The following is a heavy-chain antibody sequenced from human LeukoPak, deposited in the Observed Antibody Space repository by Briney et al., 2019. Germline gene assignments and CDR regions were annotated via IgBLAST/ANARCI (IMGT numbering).Heavy chain of an antibody. D-gene: IGHD1-7*01. V-gene: IGHV1-69*05. CDR2: IIPIFGTA. CDR3: ARVRITGTTGWFDP. J-gene: IGHJ5*02. CDR1: GYTFTSYA. Sequence: ASVKVSCKASGYTFTSYAISWVRQAPGQGLEWMGGIIPIFGTANYAQKFQGRVTITTDESTSTAYMELSSLRSEDTAVYYCARVRITGTTGWFDPWGQGTLVTVSS.